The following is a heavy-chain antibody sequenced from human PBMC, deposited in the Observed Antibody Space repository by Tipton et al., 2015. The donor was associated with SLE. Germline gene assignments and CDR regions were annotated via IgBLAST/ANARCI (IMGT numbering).Heavy chain of an antibody. V-gene: IGHV3-21*01. D-gene: IGHD6-13*01. J-gene: IGHJ1*01. Sequence: LSLTCTVSGGSISSSSYYWGWIRQPPGKGLEWVSSISSGSSYIDYSDLVKGRFTVSRDDATNSLFLQMNSLRAEDTAMYYCVAAGSIDIWGQGTLVTVSS. CDR3: VAAGSIDI. CDR1: GGSISSSS. CDR2: ISSGSSYI.